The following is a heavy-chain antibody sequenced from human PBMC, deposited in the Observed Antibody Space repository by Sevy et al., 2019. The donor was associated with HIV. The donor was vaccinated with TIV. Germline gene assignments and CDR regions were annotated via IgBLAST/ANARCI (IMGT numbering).Heavy chain of an antibody. Sequence: SETLSLTCTVSGGSISSYYWSWIRQPPGKGLEWIGYIYYSGSTNYNPSLKSRVTISVDTSKNQFSLKLSSVTAADTAVYYCARSRHTYYYGSGLDYWGQGTLVIVSS. CDR1: GGSISSYY. J-gene: IGHJ4*02. V-gene: IGHV4-59*01. D-gene: IGHD3-10*01. CDR3: ARSRHTYYYGSGLDY. CDR2: IYYSGST.